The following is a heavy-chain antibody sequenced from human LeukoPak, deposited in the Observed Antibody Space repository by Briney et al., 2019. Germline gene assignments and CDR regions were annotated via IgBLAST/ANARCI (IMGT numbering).Heavy chain of an antibody. D-gene: IGHD3-3*01. J-gene: IGHJ4*02. CDR1: GFTFSSHS. CDR2: ISSSSIYI. Sequence: GGSLRLSCAASGFTFSSHSMNWVRQAPGKGLEWVSSISSSSIYIYYADSVKGRFTISRDNAKNSLYLQMNSLRAEDTAVYYCASSGRNNYDFWSGYYLYWGQGTLVTVSS. CDR3: ASSGRNNYDFWSGYYLY. V-gene: IGHV3-21*01.